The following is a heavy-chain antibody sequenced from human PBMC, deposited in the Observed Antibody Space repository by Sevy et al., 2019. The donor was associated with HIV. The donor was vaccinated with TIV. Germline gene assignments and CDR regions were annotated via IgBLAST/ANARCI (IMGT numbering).Heavy chain of an antibody. CDR1: GFAFYDYS. CDR3: AERTNYDFWFDY. D-gene: IGHD3-3*01. J-gene: IGHJ4*02. CDR2: LSFGCGKI. V-gene: IGHV3-23*01. Sequence: GGSLRLSCAASGFAFYDYSMSWIRQAPGKGLEWVATLSFGCGKINYADSVKGRFTISRDNSKNTLYLQMNSLRADDTAVYYCAERTNYDFWFDYWGQGTLVTVSS.